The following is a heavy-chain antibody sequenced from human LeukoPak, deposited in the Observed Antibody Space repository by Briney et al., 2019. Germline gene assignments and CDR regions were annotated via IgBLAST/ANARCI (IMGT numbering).Heavy chain of an antibody. CDR2: IHYDGSNK. Sequence: GGSLRLSCAASGFTFSSYGMSWVRRAPGKGLEWVAFIHYDGSNKYYADSVKGRFTISRDNSKNTLYLQMNSLGAEDAAVYYCARGILGAKDAFDIWGQGTMVTVSS. J-gene: IGHJ3*02. CDR3: ARGILGAKDAFDI. D-gene: IGHD1-26*01. V-gene: IGHV3-30*02. CDR1: GFTFSSYG.